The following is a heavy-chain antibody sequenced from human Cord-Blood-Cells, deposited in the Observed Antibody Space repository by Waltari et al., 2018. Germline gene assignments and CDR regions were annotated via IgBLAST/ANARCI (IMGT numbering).Heavy chain of an antibody. CDR1: GGSFSGYS. J-gene: IGHJ6*03. V-gene: IGHV4-34*01. Sequence: QVQLQQWGAGLLKPSETLSLTCAVYGGSFSGYSWSWIRQPPGKGLEWIGEINHSESTNYNPSLKSRVTISVDTSKNQFSLKLSSVTAADTAVYYCARAFYDNRYYMDVWGKGTTVTVSS. CDR2: INHSEST. CDR3: ARAFYDNRYYMDV. D-gene: IGHD3-9*01.